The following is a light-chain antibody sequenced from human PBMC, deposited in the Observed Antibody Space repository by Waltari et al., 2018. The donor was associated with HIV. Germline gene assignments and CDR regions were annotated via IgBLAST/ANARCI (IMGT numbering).Light chain of an antibody. Sequence: IVLTQSPATLYLSPGERATLSCGASQTISNNYLAWYQQKPGLPPRLVIYDASNRAGGIPDRFGGSGSGTDFTLTINRLEPDDFAVYYCQQYASSPWTFGQGTKLEVK. V-gene: IGKV3D-20*01. CDR2: DAS. CDR1: QTISNNY. CDR3: QQYASSPWT. J-gene: IGKJ2*02.